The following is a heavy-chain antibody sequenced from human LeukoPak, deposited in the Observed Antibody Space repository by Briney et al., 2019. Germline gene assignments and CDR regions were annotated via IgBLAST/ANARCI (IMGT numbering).Heavy chain of an antibody. V-gene: IGHV1-2*02. CDR3: TREKIGSGYDQDLDY. CDR2: INPNSGGT. D-gene: IGHD5-12*01. Sequence: GASVRVSCKASGYTFTGYYMHWVRQAPGQGLEWMGWINPNSGGTNYAQKFQGRVTMTSDTSISTAYMELSSLRSDDTALYYCTREKIGSGYDQDLDYWGQGTMVTVSS. J-gene: IGHJ4*02. CDR1: GYTFTGYY.